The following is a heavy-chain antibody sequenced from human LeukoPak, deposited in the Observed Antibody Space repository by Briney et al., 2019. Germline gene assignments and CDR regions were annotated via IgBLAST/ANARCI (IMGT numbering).Heavy chain of an antibody. CDR3: ARPRGCGSARCNNFDY. CDR2: ISSSSSYI. D-gene: IGHD2-2*01. Sequence: GGSLRLSCAASGFTFSSYSMNWVRQAPGKGLEWVSSISSSSSYIYYADSVKGRFTISRDNAKNSLYLQMNSLRAEDTAVYYCARPRGCGSARCNNFDYWGQGTLVTVSS. J-gene: IGHJ4*02. CDR1: GFTFSSYS. V-gene: IGHV3-21*01.